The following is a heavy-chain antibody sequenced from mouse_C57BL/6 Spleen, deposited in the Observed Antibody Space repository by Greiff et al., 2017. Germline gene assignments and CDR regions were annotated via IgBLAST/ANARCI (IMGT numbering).Heavy chain of an antibody. CDR2: IDPENGDT. V-gene: IGHV14-4*01. Sequence: EVQLQQSGAELVRPGASVKLSCTASGFNIKDDYMHWVKKRPEQGLEWIGWIDPENGDTEYASKFQGKATITADTSSNTAYLQLSSLTSEDTAVYYCTLRLDAYWGQGTLVTVSA. J-gene: IGHJ3*01. D-gene: IGHD1-2*01. CDR3: TLRLDAY. CDR1: GFNIKDDY.